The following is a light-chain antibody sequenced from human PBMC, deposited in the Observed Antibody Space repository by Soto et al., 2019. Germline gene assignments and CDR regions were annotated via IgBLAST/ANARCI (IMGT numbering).Light chain of an antibody. J-gene: IGLJ1*01. CDR2: EVT. Sequence: QSVLTQPASVSGSPGQSITISCTGTSSDVGSYNLVSWYQQHPGKAPKLMIYEVTKRPSGVSNRFSGSKSGNTASLTISGLQDEDEADYFCCSFAGSPYVFGTGTKVTVL. CDR3: CSFAGSPYV. CDR1: SSDVGSYNL. V-gene: IGLV2-23*02.